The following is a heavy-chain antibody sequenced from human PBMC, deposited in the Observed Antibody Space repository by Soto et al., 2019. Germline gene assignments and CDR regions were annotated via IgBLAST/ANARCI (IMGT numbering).Heavy chain of an antibody. CDR1: GGSISSSSYY. CDR2: IYYSGST. V-gene: IGHV4-39*01. Sequence: SETLSLTCTVSGGSISSSSYYWGWIRQPPGKGLEWIGSIYYSGSTYYNPSLKSRFTISVDTSKNQFSLKLSSVTAADTAVYYCARPIDTGYSSSWYWFDPWGQGTLVTVSS. CDR3: ARPIDTGYSSSWYWFDP. J-gene: IGHJ5*02. D-gene: IGHD6-13*01.